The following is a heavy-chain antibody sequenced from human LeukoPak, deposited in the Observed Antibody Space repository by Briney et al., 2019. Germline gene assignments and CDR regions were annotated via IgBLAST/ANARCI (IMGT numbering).Heavy chain of an antibody. V-gene: IGHV3-9*01. CDR3: ARDRLHAFDI. Sequence: PGGSLRLSCAASGFTFDDYAMHWVRQAPGKGLEWVSGISWNSGSIGYADSVKGRFTISRDNAKNSLYLQMNSLRAEDTAVYYCARDRLHAFDIWGQGTMVTVSS. CDR1: GFTFDDYA. CDR2: ISWNSGSI. J-gene: IGHJ3*02.